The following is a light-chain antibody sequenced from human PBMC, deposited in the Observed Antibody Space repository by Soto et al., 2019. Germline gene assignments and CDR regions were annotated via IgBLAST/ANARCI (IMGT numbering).Light chain of an antibody. CDR1: SSDVGGYKF. V-gene: IGLV2-14*03. J-gene: IGLJ2*01. Sequence: QSVLTQPASVSGSPGQSITISCTGISSDVGGYKFVSWYQQHPGKAPKLIIYDVTNRPSGVSTRFSGSKSDNTASLTISGLQAEDEADYYCSSYTISSSRVFGGGTKLTVL. CDR2: DVT. CDR3: SSYTISSSRV.